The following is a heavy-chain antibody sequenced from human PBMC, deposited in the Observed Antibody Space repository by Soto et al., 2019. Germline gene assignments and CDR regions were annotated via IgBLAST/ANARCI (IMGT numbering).Heavy chain of an antibody. D-gene: IGHD1-1*01. V-gene: IGHV3-9*01. CDR2: INWRGNNI. CDR1: EINFEDHS. CDR3: ARNSDNFSPDGMDV. Sequence: SLIISWVSSEINFEDHSFHLVLQRPGKGLEWVSAINWRGNNIGYADSVKGRFTISRDNAKNSLYLQMHSLRAEDTALYYCARNSDNFSPDGMDVWGRGTTVTVSS. J-gene: IGHJ6*02.